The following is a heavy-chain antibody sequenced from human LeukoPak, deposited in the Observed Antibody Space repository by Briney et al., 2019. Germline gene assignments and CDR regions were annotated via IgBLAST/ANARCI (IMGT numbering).Heavy chain of an antibody. Sequence: ASVKVSCKASGYTFTSYYMHWVRQAPEQGLEWMGIINPSGGSTTYAQKFQGRVTITADTSTDTAYMELSSLRSEDTAVYYCATAHIDYYDTEWYFDLRGRGTLVTVSS. CDR1: GYTFTSYY. V-gene: IGHV1-46*01. D-gene: IGHD3-22*01. CDR2: INPSGGST. CDR3: ATAHIDYYDTEWYFDL. J-gene: IGHJ2*01.